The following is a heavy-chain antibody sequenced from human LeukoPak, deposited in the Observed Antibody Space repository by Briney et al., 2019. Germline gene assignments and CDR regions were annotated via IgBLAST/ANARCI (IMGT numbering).Heavy chain of an antibody. D-gene: IGHD6-19*01. CDR2: ISAYNGNT. CDR3: ARGRSYSSGSPKKYYFDY. V-gene: IGHV1-18*01. J-gene: IGHJ4*02. CDR1: GYTFTSYG. Sequence: GASVKVPCKASGYTFTSYGISWVRQAPGQGLERMGWISAYNGNTNYAQKLQGRVTMTTDTSTSTAYMELRSLRSDDTAVYYCARGRSYSSGSPKKYYFDYWGQGTLVTVSS.